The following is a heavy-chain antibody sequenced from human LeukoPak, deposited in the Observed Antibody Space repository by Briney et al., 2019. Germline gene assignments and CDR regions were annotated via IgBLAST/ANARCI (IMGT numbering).Heavy chain of an antibody. J-gene: IGHJ4*02. CDR2: ISVSGTTM. Sequence: TGGSLRLSCATSGFTFTDYYMSWIRQAPGKGLEWVSYISVSGTTMYYADSVKGRFTLSRDNAKSSLYLQMNSLRAEDTAVYYCARGGTYSDCWGQGTLVTVAS. D-gene: IGHD1-26*01. V-gene: IGHV3-11*01. CDR1: GFTFTDYY. CDR3: ARGGTYSDC.